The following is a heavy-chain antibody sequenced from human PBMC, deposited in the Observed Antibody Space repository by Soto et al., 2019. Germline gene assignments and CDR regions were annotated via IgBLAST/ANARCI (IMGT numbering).Heavy chain of an antibody. V-gene: IGHV3-74*01. Sequence: EVQLVESGGGLVQPGGSRRPSCAASGFTFSSYWMPWFRKAPGKGLVWVSSISTDASSTSYADPVKGRFTISRDNAKNTLYLQMNSVRAEDTAVYYCARLPNKSPQNWGQGTLVIVSP. J-gene: IGHJ1*01. CDR1: GFTFSSYW. CDR2: ISTDASST. CDR3: ARLPNKSPQN.